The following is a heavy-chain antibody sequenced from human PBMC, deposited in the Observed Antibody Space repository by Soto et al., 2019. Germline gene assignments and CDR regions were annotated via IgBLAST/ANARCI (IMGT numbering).Heavy chain of an antibody. Sequence: SETLSLTCNVSGASLSRYYCSWIRQPPGKGLEWFGRSYATGDTDYNPSLKSRISMSVDMSKKQFSLTLRSVTAADTAIYYCVRDGTKNLRDRFEPWGRGILVPSPQ. D-gene: IGHD1-26*01. J-gene: IGHJ5*02. CDR2: SYATGDT. CDR1: GASLSRYY. CDR3: VRDGTKNLRDRFEP. V-gene: IGHV4-4*07.